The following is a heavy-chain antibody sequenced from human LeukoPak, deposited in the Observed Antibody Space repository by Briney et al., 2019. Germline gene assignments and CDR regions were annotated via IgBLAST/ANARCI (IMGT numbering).Heavy chain of an antibody. CDR2: ISWNSGSI. Sequence: PGRSLRLSCAASGFTFDDYAMPWVRQAPGKGLEWVSGISWNSGSIGYADSVKGRFTISRDNAKNSLYLQMNSLRAEDTALYYCAKYYYGMDVWGQGTTVTVSS. CDR3: AKYYYGMDV. CDR1: GFTFDDYA. V-gene: IGHV3-9*01. J-gene: IGHJ6*02.